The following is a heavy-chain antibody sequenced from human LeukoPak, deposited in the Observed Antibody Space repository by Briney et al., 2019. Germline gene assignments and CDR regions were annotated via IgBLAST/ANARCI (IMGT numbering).Heavy chain of an antibody. CDR3: TRGGALSPWYYFDY. V-gene: IGHV3-72*01. CDR2: ARNKANSYTT. Sequence: GGSLRLSCAASGFTFSDHYMDWVRQAPGKGLEWVGRARNKANSYTTEYAASVKGRFTISRDESKNSVHLQMKSLKTEDTAVYYCTRGGALSPWYYFDYWGQGTLVTVSP. D-gene: IGHD3-16*02. J-gene: IGHJ4*02. CDR1: GFTFSDHY.